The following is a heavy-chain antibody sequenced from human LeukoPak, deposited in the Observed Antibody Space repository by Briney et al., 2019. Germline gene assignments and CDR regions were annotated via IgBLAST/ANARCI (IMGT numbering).Heavy chain of an antibody. CDR1: GYTFTSYG. Sequence: ASVKVSCKASGYTFTSYGISWVRQAPGQGLEWMGWISAYNGNTNYAQKLQGRVTMTTDTSTSTAYMELRSLRSDDTAVYYCARDLYSGYDYVGDVDYWGQGTLVTVSS. CDR3: ARDLYSGYDYVGDVDY. J-gene: IGHJ4*02. D-gene: IGHD5-12*01. CDR2: ISAYNGNT. V-gene: IGHV1-18*01.